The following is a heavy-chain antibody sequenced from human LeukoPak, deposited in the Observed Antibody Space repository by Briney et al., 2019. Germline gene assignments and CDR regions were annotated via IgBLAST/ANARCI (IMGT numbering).Heavy chain of an antibody. J-gene: IGHJ4*02. CDR1: GLTFNNAW. V-gene: IGHV3-15*01. Sequence: KPGGSLRLSCAASGLTFNNAWMGWVRQALGKGLEWVGRIRSRSAGGTTDYGAPVKGRFTISRDDSKNTLYLQMNSLKTEDTAVYYCSTGGGTHDYWGQGTLVTVSS. D-gene: IGHD2-15*01. CDR3: STGGGTHDY. CDR2: IRSRSAGGTT.